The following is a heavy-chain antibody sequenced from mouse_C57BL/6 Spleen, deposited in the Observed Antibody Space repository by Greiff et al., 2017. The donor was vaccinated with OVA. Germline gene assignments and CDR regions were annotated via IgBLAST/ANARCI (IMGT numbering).Heavy chain of an antibody. D-gene: IGHD1-1*01. CDR1: GYTFTEYT. CDR2: FYPGSGSI. CDR3: ARHKVNYGSSYGYWYFDV. Sequence: VQLQQSGAELVKPGASVKLSCKASGYTFTEYTIHWVKQRSGQGLEWIGWFYPGSGSIKYNEKFKDKATLTADKSSSTVYMELSRLTSEDSAVYFCARHKVNYGSSYGYWYFDVWGTGTTVTVSS. J-gene: IGHJ1*03. V-gene: IGHV1-62-2*01.